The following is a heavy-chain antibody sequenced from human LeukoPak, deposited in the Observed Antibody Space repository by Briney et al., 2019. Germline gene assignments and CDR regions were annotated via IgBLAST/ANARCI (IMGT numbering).Heavy chain of an antibody. CDR1: GFTFSDAW. D-gene: IGHD1-14*01. V-gene: IGHV3-15*01. CDR2: IKSKTDGGTT. CDR3: TTDISAVLY. J-gene: IGHJ4*02. Sequence: NAGGSLRLSCAASGFTFSDAWMTWVRQAPGKGLEWVGRIKSKTDGGTTDYAAPVKGRFTISRDDSENTLYLQMSSLKTEDTAVYHCTTDISAVLYWGQGTLVTVSS.